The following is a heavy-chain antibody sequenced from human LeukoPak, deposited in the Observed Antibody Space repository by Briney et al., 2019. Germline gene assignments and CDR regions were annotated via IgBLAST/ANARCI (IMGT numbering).Heavy chain of an antibody. CDR1: GFTFSSYG. V-gene: IGHV3-30*02. D-gene: IGHD2-8*01. CDR3: AKKGYCTNGVCYTPAARGRNGAFDI. CDR2: IRYDGSNK. J-gene: IGHJ3*02. Sequence: PGGSLRLSCAASGFTFSSYGMHWVRQAPGKGLEWVAFIRYDGSNKYYADSVKGRFTISRDNSKNTLYLQMNSLRAEDTAVYYCAKKGYCTNGVCYTPAARGRNGAFDIWGQGTMVTVSS.